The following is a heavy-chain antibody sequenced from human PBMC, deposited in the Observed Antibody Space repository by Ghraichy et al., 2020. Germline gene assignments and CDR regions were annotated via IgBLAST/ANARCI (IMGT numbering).Heavy chain of an antibody. CDR1: EFTFTNYW. D-gene: IGHD2/OR15-2a*01. J-gene: IGHJ4*02. CDR3: ARDKNNKAGSDF. Sequence: GGSLRLSCAASEFTFTNYWMSWVRQAPGRGLEWVANIKPDGRQKNYVDSVKGRFTISRDNAKNSLYLQMNSLRSEDTAIYFCARDKNNKAGSDFWGQGTLVTVS. CDR2: IKPDGRQK. V-gene: IGHV3-7*01.